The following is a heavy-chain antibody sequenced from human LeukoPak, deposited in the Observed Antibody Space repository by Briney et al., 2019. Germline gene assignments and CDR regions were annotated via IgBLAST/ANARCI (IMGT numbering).Heavy chain of an antibody. V-gene: IGHV4-34*01. CDR1: GGSFSGYY. D-gene: IGHD1-14*01. CDR3: ATGRKIWGGESNWFDP. J-gene: IGHJ5*02. Sequence: SETLSLTCAVYGGSFSGYYWSWIRQPPGKGLEWVGEINHSGSTNYNPSLKSRVTISVDTSKNQFSLKLSSVTAADTAVYYCATGRKIWGGESNWFDPWGQGTLVSVSS. CDR2: INHSGST.